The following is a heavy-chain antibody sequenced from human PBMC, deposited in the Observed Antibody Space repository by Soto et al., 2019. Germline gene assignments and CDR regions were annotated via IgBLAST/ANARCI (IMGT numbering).Heavy chain of an antibody. CDR3: ARVTGWYFPDY. CDR1: GYTFTSYA. V-gene: IGHV1-3*05. CDR2: INAGNGNT. J-gene: IGHJ4*02. D-gene: IGHD6-19*01. Sequence: QVQLVQSGAEEKKPGASVKVSCKASGYTFTSYAMHWVRQAPGQRLEWMGWINAGNGNTKYSQKFQGRVTITRDASASTAYIERSSLRSEDTAVYYSARVTGWYFPDYWGQGTLVTVSS.